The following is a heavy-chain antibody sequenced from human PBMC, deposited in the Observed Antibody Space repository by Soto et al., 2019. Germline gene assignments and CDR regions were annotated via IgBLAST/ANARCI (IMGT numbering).Heavy chain of an antibody. J-gene: IGHJ4*02. CDR2: ISESGTTI. D-gene: IGHD6-19*01. Sequence: EAQLLESGGGSVQRGGSLRLSCEASGFTFSSYSMNWVRQAPGKRLEWVSYISESGTTIYYADSVEGRFTISRDNAKNSLYLQMNSLRDEDTAVYYCARAQYSSGRGFDSWGQGTLVTVSS. CDR3: ARAQYSSGRGFDS. V-gene: IGHV3-48*02. CDR1: GFTFSSYS.